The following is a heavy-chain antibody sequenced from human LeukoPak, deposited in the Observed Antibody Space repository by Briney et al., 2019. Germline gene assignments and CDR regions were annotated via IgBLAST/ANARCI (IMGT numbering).Heavy chain of an antibody. CDR1: GGSISSSSYY. D-gene: IGHD1-1*01. Sequence: SETLSLTCTVSGGSISSSSYYWGWIRQPPGKGLEWIGSIYYSGSTYYNPSLKSRVTISVDTSKNQFSLKLSSVTAADTAVYYCARGESGTTENRYYYYYMDVWGKGTTVTVSS. CDR3: ARGESGTTENRYYYYYMDV. V-gene: IGHV4-39*07. CDR2: IYYSGST. J-gene: IGHJ6*03.